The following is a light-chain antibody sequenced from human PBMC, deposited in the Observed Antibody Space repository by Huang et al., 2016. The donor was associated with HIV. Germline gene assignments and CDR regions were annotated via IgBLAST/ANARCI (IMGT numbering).Light chain of an antibody. CDR1: QSLTYNN. J-gene: IGKJ1*01. CDR2: AAS. Sequence: IVLTQSPGTLSLSSGERAALSCRASQSLTYNNLAWYQQKPGQAPRLLVYAASTRATGIPDRFIGSGSGSDFTLTISRREPEDFAVYFCLQYATSPRTFGQGTKVEIK. V-gene: IGKV3-20*01. CDR3: LQYATSPRT.